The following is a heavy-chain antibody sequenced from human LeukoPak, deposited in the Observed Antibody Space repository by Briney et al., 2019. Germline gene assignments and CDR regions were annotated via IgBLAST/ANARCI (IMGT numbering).Heavy chain of an antibody. CDR3: AREDQPRGTFDY. Sequence: GGTLRLSCAASGFTFSNYWMTWVRQAPGKGLEWVANIKQDGSEKYYVDSVKGRFTISRDNAKNSLYLQMNSLRAEDTALYYCAREDQPRGTFDYWGQGILVTVSS. V-gene: IGHV3-7*05. CDR2: IKQDGSEK. J-gene: IGHJ4*02. CDR1: GFTFSNYW. D-gene: IGHD2-15*01.